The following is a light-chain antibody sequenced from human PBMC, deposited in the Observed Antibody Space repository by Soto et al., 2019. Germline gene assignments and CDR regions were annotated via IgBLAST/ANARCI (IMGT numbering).Light chain of an antibody. J-gene: IGKJ1*01. CDR3: QHYNSYSEA. V-gene: IGKV1-5*03. CDR2: KAS. Sequence: EIHMTQAPSTLSGSVVDRVTITFRASQTIISWLAWYQQKPGKAPKLLIYKASTLKSGVPSRFSGSGSGTEFTLTISSLQPDDFATYYCQHYNSYSEAFGQGTKV. CDR1: QTIISW.